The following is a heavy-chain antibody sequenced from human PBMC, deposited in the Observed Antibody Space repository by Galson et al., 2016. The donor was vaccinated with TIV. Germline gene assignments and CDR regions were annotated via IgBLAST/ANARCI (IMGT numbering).Heavy chain of an antibody. Sequence: QVQLQESGPGLVKPSETLSLTCSVSGGSVSSGSYYWSWIRQPPGKGLEWIGYSLYPGSTKYDPSLKNRVTISVDRSRTQFSLKLSSVTAADTAVYYCARFSSSWYDAFDIWGQGTMVTVSS. CDR2: SLYPGST. CDR3: ARFSSSWYDAFDI. J-gene: IGHJ3*02. D-gene: IGHD6-13*01. CDR1: GGSVSSGSYY. V-gene: IGHV4-61*01.